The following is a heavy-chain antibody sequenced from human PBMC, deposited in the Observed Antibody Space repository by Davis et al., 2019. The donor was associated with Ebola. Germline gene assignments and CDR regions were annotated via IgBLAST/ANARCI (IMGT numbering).Heavy chain of an antibody. CDR2: ITSGSNAI. J-gene: IGHJ5*02. CDR3: VRDYIFAFDL. CDR1: GFTFSDFS. V-gene: IGHV3-48*02. D-gene: IGHD4-11*01. Sequence: GESLKISCAASGFTFSDFSMNWVRQAPGKALEWISFITSGSNAIHYADSVRGRFTVSRDNVKNSLFLEMSSLIDEDSAVYYCVRDYIFAFDLWGQGARVTVSS.